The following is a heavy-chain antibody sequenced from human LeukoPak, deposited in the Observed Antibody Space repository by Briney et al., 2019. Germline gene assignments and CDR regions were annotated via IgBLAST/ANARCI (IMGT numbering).Heavy chain of an antibody. V-gene: IGHV3-9*01. J-gene: IGHJ4*02. D-gene: IGHD3-22*01. CDR2: ISWNSGSI. Sequence: GGSLRLSCAASGFTFDDYAMHWVRQAPGKGLEWVSGISWNSGSIGYAVSVKGRFTISRDNAKNSLYLQMNSQRAEDTALYYCARGARYDSRYYFDYWGQGTLVTVSS. CDR3: ARGARYDSRYYFDY. CDR1: GFTFDDYA.